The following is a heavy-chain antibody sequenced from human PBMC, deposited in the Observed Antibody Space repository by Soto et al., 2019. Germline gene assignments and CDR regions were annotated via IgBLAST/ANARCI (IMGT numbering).Heavy chain of an antibody. D-gene: IGHD2-8*01. CDR3: ARGRMDYYGMDV. CDR2: IYYSGST. V-gene: IGHV4-31*03. J-gene: IGHJ6*02. Sequence: SETLSLTCTVSGGSISSGGYYWSWIRQHPGKGLEWIGYIYYSGSTYYNPSLKSRVTISVDTSKNQFSLKLSSETAADTAVYYCARGRMDYYGMDVWGQGTTVTVSS. CDR1: GGSISSGGYY.